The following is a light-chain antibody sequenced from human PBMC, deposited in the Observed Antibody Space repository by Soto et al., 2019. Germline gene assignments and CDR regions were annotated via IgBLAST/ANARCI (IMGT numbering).Light chain of an antibody. V-gene: IGKV1-5*03. J-gene: IGKJ1*01. Sequence: DIQMTQSPSTLSGSVGDRVTITCRASQTISSWLSGYQQKPGKAPKLLIYKASTLKSGFPSRFSGSGSRTEFTLTISSMQPDEFATYYFQYYNSYSEPFXQETKADIK. CDR1: QTISSW. CDR2: KAS. CDR3: QYYNSYSEP.